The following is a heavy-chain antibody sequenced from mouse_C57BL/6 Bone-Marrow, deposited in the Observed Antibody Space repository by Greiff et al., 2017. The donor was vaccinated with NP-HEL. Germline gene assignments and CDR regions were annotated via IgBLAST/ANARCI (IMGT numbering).Heavy chain of an antibody. V-gene: IGHV1-64*01. CDR3: ARGGGSSSLY. Sequence: QVQLKESGAELVKPGASVKLSCKASGYTFTSYWMHWVKQRPGQGLEWIGMIHPNSGSTNYNEKFKSKATLTVDKSSSTAYMQLSSLTSEDSAVYYCARGGGSSSLYWGQGTTLTVSS. J-gene: IGHJ2*01. CDR1: GYTFTSYW. D-gene: IGHD1-1*01. CDR2: IHPNSGST.